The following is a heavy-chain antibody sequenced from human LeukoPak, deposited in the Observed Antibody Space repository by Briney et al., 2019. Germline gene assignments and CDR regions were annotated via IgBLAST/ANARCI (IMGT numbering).Heavy chain of an antibody. D-gene: IGHD3-10*01. CDR1: GGTFSSYT. J-gene: IGHJ4*02. CDR2: IIPIFGTA. V-gene: IGHV1-69*13. Sequence: SVKVSCKASGGTFSSYTISWVRQAPGQGLEWMGGIIPIFGTANYAQKFQGRVTITADESTSTAYMELSSLRSEDTAVYYCARGYGGSGSSYFDYWGQGTLVTVSS. CDR3: ARGYGGSGSSYFDY.